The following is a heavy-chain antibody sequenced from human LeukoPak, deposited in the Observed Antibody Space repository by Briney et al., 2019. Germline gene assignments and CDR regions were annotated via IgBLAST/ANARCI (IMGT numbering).Heavy chain of an antibody. V-gene: IGHV4-38-2*02. J-gene: IGHJ4*02. D-gene: IGHD3-10*01. CDR1: GYSISSGFY. CDR3: ARVFGELYQYYFDY. Sequence: SETLSLTCTVSGYSISSGFYWGWIRQPPGKGLEWIGGMYHSGSSYYNPSLKSRVTISVDTSKNQFSLKLSSVTAADTAVYYCARVFGELYQYYFDYWGQGTLVTVSS. CDR2: MYHSGSS.